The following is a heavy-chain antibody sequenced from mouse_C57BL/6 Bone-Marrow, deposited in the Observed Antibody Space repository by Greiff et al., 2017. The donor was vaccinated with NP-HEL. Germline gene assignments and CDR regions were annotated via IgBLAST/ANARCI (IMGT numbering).Heavy chain of an antibody. D-gene: IGHD1-1*01. CDR3: ARPLLLRSFAY. Sequence: VQLKESGGGLVKPGGSLKLSCAASGFTFSDYGMHCVRQAPEKGLEWVAYISSGSSTIYYADTVKGRFTISRDNAKNTLFLQMTSLRSEDTAMYYCARPLLLRSFAYWGQGTLVTVSA. J-gene: IGHJ3*01. CDR1: GFTFSDYG. V-gene: IGHV5-17*01. CDR2: ISSGSSTI.